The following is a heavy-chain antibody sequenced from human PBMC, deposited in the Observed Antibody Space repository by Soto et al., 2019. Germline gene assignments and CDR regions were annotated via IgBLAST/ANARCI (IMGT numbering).Heavy chain of an antibody. CDR3: ARDYDFWSGYGGGMDV. D-gene: IGHD3-3*01. V-gene: IGHV1-46*01. CDR1: GYTFTSYY. Sequence: GASVKVSCKASGYTFTSYYMHWLRQAPGQGLEWMGIINPSGGSTSYAQKFQGRVTMTRDTSTSTVYMELSSLRSEDTAVYYCARDYDFWSGYGGGMDVWGQGTTVTVSS. J-gene: IGHJ6*02. CDR2: INPSGGST.